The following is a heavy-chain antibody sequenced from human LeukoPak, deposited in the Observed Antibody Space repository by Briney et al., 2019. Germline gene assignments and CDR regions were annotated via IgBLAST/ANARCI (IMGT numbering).Heavy chain of an antibody. D-gene: IGHD2-15*01. Sequence: GSLRLSCAASGFTFSSSAMSWVRQAPGKGLEWVSAISNNGGYAYYADSVQGRFTISRDNSKSTLCLQMNSLRAEDTAVYYCAKQLGYCSDGSCYFPYWGQGTLVTVSS. J-gene: IGHJ4*02. CDR3: AKQLGYCSDGSCYFPY. V-gene: IGHV3-23*01. CDR2: ISNNGGYA. CDR1: GFTFSSSA.